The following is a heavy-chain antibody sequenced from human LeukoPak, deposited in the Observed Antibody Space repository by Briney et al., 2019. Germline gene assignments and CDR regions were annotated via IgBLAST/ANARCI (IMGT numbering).Heavy chain of an antibody. CDR2: INHSGST. D-gene: IGHD2-21*02. V-gene: IGHV4-34*01. CDR1: GGSFSGYY. J-gene: IGHJ4*02. CDR3: ARRPCGGDCYLEDY. Sequence: SETLSLTCAVYGGSFSGYYWSWIRQPPGKGLEWIGEINHSGSTNYNPSLKSRVTISVDASKNQFSLKLSSVTAADTAVYYCARRPCGGDCYLEDYWGQGTLVTVSS.